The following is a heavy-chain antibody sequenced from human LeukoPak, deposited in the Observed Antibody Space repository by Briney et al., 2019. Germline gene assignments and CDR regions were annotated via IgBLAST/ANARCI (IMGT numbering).Heavy chain of an antibody. D-gene: IGHD1-1*01. V-gene: IGHV4-59*02. J-gene: IGHJ5*02. Sequence: SETLSLTCTVFGDSVTGYYLSWVRQPPGKGLEWIGHIYKIGTTNYNPSLKSRVTISVDTSKNQFSLKLSSVTAADTAVYYCARGPTRGGTTGLGFDPWGQGTLVTVSS. CDR2: IYKIGTT. CDR3: ARGPTRGGTTGLGFDP. CDR1: GDSVTGYY.